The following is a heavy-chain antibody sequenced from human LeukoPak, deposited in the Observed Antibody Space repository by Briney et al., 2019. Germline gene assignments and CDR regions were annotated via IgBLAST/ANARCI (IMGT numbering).Heavy chain of an antibody. V-gene: IGHV3-23*01. CDR1: GFTFSKYA. D-gene: IGHD3-22*01. J-gene: IGHJ3*02. CDR2: ISGRGTST. CDR3: AREIFSVTMRIEVQGAFDI. Sequence: GGSLRLSCEGSGFTFSKYAMSWVRQAPGKGLGWVSAISGRGTSTYYADSVKGRFTISRDNSVNMLYLQMNSLRAGDTAIYYCAREIFSVTMRIEVQGAFDIWGQGTMVSVSS.